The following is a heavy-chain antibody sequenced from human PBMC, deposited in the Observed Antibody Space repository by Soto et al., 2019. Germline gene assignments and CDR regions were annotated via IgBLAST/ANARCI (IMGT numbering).Heavy chain of an antibody. Sequence: GGSLRLSCAASGFTVSSNDMSWVRQAPGKGLEWVSVIYSGGSTYYADSVKGRFTISRDNSKNTLYLQMNSLRAEDTAVYYCARVEQWEIHFDSWGQGTLATVPS. V-gene: IGHV3-53*01. D-gene: IGHD1-26*01. J-gene: IGHJ4*02. CDR2: IYSGGST. CDR1: GFTVSSND. CDR3: ARVEQWEIHFDS.